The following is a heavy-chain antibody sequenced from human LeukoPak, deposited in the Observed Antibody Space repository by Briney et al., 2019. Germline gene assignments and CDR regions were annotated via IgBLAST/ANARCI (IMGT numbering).Heavy chain of an antibody. CDR2: ISSSGTTI. D-gene: IGHD3-3*01. CDR1: GFTFSSYE. V-gene: IGHV3-48*03. Sequence: GGSLRLSCAASGFTFSSYEMNWVRQAPGKGLEWVSYISSSGTTIYYADSVKGRFTIPRDNAKNSLYLQMNSLRAEDTAVYYCAREEASGALDALDIWGQGTMVTVSS. J-gene: IGHJ3*02. CDR3: AREEASGALDALDI.